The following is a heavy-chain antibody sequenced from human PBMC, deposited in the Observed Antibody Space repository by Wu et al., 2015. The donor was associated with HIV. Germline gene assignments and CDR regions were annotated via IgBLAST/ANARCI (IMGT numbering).Heavy chain of an antibody. J-gene: IGHJ6*03. CDR1: GYTFSSYV. CDR2: ISVNNGNT. Sequence: QVQLVQSGAEVKKPGASVKVSCKASGYTFSSYVITWVRQAPGQGLQWMGWISVNNGNTNYAQKFQGRVTMTTDTFTTTAYMEVRSLRSDDTAVYYCARVERRSSIGPSYYYYYMDVWGKGTTVTVPS. V-gene: IGHV1-18*01. CDR3: ARVERRSSIGPSYYYYYMDV. D-gene: IGHD6-25*01.